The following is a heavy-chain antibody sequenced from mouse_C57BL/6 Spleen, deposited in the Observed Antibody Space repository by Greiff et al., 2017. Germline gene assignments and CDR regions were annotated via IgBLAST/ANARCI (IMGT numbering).Heavy chain of an antibody. CDR1: GYTFTSYT. V-gene: IGHV1-4*01. CDR3: ASGSTTVVATDYAMDY. J-gene: IGHJ4*01. CDR2: INPSSGYT. Sequence: VQLQQSGAELARPGASVKMSCKASGYTFTSYTMHWVKQRPGQGLEWIGYINPSSGYTKYNQKFKDKATLTADKSSSTAYMQLSSLPSEDSAVXYCASGSTTVVATDYAMDYWGQGTSVTVSS. D-gene: IGHD1-1*01.